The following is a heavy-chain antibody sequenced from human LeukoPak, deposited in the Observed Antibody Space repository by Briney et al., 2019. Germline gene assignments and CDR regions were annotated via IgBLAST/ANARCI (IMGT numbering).Heavy chain of an antibody. Sequence: GGSLRLSCAASGFTFSSFGMSWVRQAPGKGLEWVSVISGSGDRTYYADSVKGRFTISRDNSKNTLYLQMNSLLAEDTAVYYCASYGSGSYDDYWGQGTLVTVSS. D-gene: IGHD3-10*01. J-gene: IGHJ4*02. CDR1: GFTFSSFG. CDR2: ISGSGDRT. CDR3: ASYGSGSYDDY. V-gene: IGHV3-23*01.